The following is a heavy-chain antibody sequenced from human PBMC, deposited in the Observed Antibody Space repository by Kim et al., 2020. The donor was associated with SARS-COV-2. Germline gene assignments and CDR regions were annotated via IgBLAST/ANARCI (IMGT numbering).Heavy chain of an antibody. CDR3: AREGGMTTVTTRAFDI. D-gene: IGHD4-17*01. V-gene: IGHV3-21*04. Sequence: GGSLRLSCAASGFTFSSYSMNWVRQAPGKGLEWVSSISSSSSYIYYADSVKGRFTISRDNAKNSLYLQMNSLRAEDTAVYYCAREGGMTTVTTRAFDIWGQGTMVTVSS. J-gene: IGHJ3*02. CDR1: GFTFSSYS. CDR2: ISSSSSYI.